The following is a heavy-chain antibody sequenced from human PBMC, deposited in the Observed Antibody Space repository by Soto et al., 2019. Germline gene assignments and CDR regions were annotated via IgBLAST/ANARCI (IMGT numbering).Heavy chain of an antibody. CDR3: ARGPPFH. Sequence: PSETLSLTCTVSGGSISKYYWSWIRQPPGKGLEWIGYIYYSGSTHYNPSLKSRVTISVDTSKNQFSLKLTSVTAADTAVYYCARGPPFHWGQGTLVTVSS. J-gene: IGHJ4*02. D-gene: IGHD3-16*01. V-gene: IGHV4-59*01. CDR1: GGSISKYY. CDR2: IYYSGST.